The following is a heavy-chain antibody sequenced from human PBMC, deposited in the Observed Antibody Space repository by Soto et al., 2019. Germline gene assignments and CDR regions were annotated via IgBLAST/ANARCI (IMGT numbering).Heavy chain of an antibody. CDR3: ARLDSSSWLGSDYYYYSMDV. Sequence: SETLSLTCTVSGGSISSYYWSWIRQPPGKGLEWIGYIYYSGSTNYNPSLKSRVTISVDTSKNQVSLKLSSVTAADTAVYYCARLDSSSWLGSDYYYYSMDVWGQGTTVTVSS. CDR2: IYYSGST. V-gene: IGHV4-59*08. J-gene: IGHJ6*02. D-gene: IGHD6-13*01. CDR1: GGSISSYY.